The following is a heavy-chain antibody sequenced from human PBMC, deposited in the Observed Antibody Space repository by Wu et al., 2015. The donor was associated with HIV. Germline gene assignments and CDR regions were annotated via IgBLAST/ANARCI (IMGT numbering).Heavy chain of an antibody. J-gene: IGHJ4*02. CDR1: GYTFTHYD. CDR2: MNPNSGNT. Sequence: QVQLEQSGAEVKKPGSSVKVSCKASGYTFTHYDINWVRQASGQGLEWMGWMNPNSGNTGYRQRFQGRVTMTRDNSITTAYMELRGLRSEDTAIYYCAVLYDVQGDKAILDHWGQGTVVTVSS. D-gene: IGHD3-16*01. CDR3: AVLYDVQGDKAILDH. V-gene: IGHV1-8*01.